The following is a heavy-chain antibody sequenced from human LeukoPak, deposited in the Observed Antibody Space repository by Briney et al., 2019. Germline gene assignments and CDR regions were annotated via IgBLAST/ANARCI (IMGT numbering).Heavy chain of an antibody. V-gene: IGHV3-23*01. CDR1: GFTFSSFA. J-gene: IGHJ4*02. CDR2: ISGSGGTT. D-gene: IGHD6-25*01. Sequence: GGSLRLSCAVSGFTFSSFALSWVRQAPGKGLEWVSAISGSGGTTHYADSVKGRSTISRDNSKNTLYMQMNSLRAEDTAVYYCAREAAQFDYWGQGTLVTVSS. CDR3: AREAAQFDY.